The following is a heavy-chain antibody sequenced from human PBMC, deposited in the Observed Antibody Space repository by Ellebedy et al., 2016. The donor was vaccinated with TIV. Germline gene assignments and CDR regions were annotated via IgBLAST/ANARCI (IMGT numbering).Heavy chain of an antibody. Sequence: GESLKISCAASGFIFSDYWMYWVRQASGKGLEWVSAIYSGGDTYYPDSVKGRFIISRDNSKNMVYLQMKCVSAEDTAIYYCARGGETYFDEAFDIWGQGTMVTVSS. CDR1: GFIFSDYW. D-gene: IGHD1-26*01. CDR3: ARGGETYFDEAFDI. V-gene: IGHV3-53*01. J-gene: IGHJ3*02. CDR2: IYSGGDT.